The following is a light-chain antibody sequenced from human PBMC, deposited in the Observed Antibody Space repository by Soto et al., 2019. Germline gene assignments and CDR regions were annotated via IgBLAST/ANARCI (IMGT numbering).Light chain of an antibody. CDR2: KAS. CDR3: QQYNSYPWT. V-gene: IGKV1-5*03. CDR1: QSISSW. J-gene: IGKJ1*01. Sequence: DIQMTKSPSTLSASVGDRVNITCRASQSISSWLAWYPQKPGKAPKLLIYKASSLESGVPSRFSGSGAGTECTLTMSSLQPDDFATYYCQQYNSYPWTFGQRTKVEIK.